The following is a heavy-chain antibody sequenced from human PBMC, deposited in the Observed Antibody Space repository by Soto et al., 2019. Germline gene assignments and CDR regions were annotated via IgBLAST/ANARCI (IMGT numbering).Heavy chain of an antibody. CDR2: ISVSGGST. V-gene: IGHV3-23*01. Sequence: EVHLLESGGGLVQPGGSLRLSCAVSGFTFDTYAMSWVRQAPGKGLEWVSSISVSGGSTHYADSVKGRFTIPRDNSKNTVYLQMNSLRAEDTALYYCAKYARSSWSLFDCWGQGSLVTVSS. J-gene: IGHJ4*02. CDR3: AKYARSSWSLFDC. CDR1: GFTFDTYA. D-gene: IGHD6-13*01.